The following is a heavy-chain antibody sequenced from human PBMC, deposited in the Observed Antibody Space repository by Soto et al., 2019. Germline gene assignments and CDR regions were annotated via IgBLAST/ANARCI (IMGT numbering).Heavy chain of an antibody. Sequence: SSETLSLTCAVSGVSISSGNWWTWVRPSPQRGLEYIGEIFHDGTANYYPSFERRVAISVDTSKNQFSLKLTSVIAADTAIYFCARLVYDTHLNYMYFYLWGQGTLVPVS. CDR1: GVSISSGNW. D-gene: IGHD3-10*01. CDR2: IFHDGTA. J-gene: IGHJ4*02. CDR3: ARLVYDTHLNYMYFYL. V-gene: IGHV4-4*02.